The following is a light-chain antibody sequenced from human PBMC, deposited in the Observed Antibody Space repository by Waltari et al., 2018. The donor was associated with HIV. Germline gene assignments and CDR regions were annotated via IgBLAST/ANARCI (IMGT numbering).Light chain of an antibody. V-gene: IGKV4-1*01. J-gene: IGKJ2*01. CDR1: QSLLYGSNTKNY. CDR3: QQYFGAPYT. Sequence: DIVMTQSPDSLAVSLGERATINCKSSQSLLYGSNTKNYLAWYQQKPGQPPKLLIYWASTRDAEGPDRCSGSGSGTDFTLTSSSLQAEDVAVYYCQQYFGAPYTFGQGTKLEIK. CDR2: WAS.